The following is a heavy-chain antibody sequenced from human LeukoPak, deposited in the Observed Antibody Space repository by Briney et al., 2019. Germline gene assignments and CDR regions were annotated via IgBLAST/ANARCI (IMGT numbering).Heavy chain of an antibody. CDR3: AREAEGDTSGAFDI. J-gene: IGHJ3*02. V-gene: IGHV3-30-3*01. Sequence: GGSLRLSCVASGFTFSNYAVHWVRQAPGKGLEWVALILSDENRKCYADSVKGRFTISRDNSENTLYLQMNSLRTEDTAVYYCAREAEGDTSGAFDIWGQGTMVTVSS. D-gene: IGHD6-13*01. CDR2: ILSDENRK. CDR1: GFTFSNYA.